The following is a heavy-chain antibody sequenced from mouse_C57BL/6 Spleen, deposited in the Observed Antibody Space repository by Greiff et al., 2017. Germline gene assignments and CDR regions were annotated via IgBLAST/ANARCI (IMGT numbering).Heavy chain of an antibody. D-gene: IGHD1-1*01. CDR2: IYPGDGDT. V-gene: IGHV1-82*01. Sequence: VKLQESGPELVKPGASVKISCKASGYAFSSSWMNWVKQRPGKGLEWIGRIYPGDGDTNYNGKFKGKATLTADKSSSTAYMQLSSLTSEDSAVYFCARYDYGCRYYFDYWGQGTTLTVSS. J-gene: IGHJ2*01. CDR1: GYAFSSSW. CDR3: ARYDYGCRYYFDY.